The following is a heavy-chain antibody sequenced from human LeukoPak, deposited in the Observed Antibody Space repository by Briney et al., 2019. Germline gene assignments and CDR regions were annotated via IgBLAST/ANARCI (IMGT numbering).Heavy chain of an antibody. CDR3: ARASRGAFDI. V-gene: IGHV3-48*04. CDR2: ISSDGGTI. D-gene: IGHD3-10*01. J-gene: IGHJ3*02. Sequence: PGGSLRLSCAASGFTFSRKTMNWVRQAPGKGREWVSYISSDGGTIYYADSVRGRFTISRDNAKNSLYLQMNSLRAEDTAVYYCARASRGAFDIWGQGTMVTVSS. CDR1: GFTFSRKT.